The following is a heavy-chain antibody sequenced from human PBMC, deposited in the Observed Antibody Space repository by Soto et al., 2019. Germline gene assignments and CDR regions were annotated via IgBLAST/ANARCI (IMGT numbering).Heavy chain of an antibody. CDR3: ARGDDNLTGYYQSFTYGMDV. CDR2: IKQDGSDK. CDR1: GFTFSSYW. Sequence: PGGSLRLSCAASGFTFSSYWMSWVRQAPGKGLQWVANIKQDGSDKYYVDSVKGRFTISRDNAKNSLYLQMNSLRAEDTAVYYCARGDDNLTGYYQSFTYGMDVWGQGTTVTVSS. D-gene: IGHD3-9*01. J-gene: IGHJ6*02. V-gene: IGHV3-7*02.